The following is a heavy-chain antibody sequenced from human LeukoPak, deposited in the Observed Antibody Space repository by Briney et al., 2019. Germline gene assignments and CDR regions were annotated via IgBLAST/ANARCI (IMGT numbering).Heavy chain of an antibody. V-gene: IGHV1-46*01. D-gene: IGHD4-23*01. J-gene: IGHJ4*02. Sequence: ASVKVSCKASGYTFTTYYLNWVRQAPGQGLEWMGIINPSGGSTSYAQKFQARVTMTRDTSTSTVYMELSGLTSDDTAVYYCARDWGDYGGKTDYWGQGTLVTVSS. CDR1: GYTFTTYY. CDR3: ARDWGDYGGKTDY. CDR2: INPSGGST.